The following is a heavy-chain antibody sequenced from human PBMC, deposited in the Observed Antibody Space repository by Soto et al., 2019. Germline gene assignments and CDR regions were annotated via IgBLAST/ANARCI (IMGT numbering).Heavy chain of an antibody. J-gene: IGHJ3*02. CDR1: SGSISTSY. CDR3: ARLQYTVVTPIDM. Sequence: QVQLQESGPGLVKPSETLSLTCTVPSGSISTSYWTWIRQFPGKRLEWIAHIHNSGNTNSNPSLKSRVTISMDTSKNQIYLSLTSVTAADTAMYYCARLQYTVVTPIDMWGQGTMVTVSS. V-gene: IGHV4-59*01. CDR2: IHNSGNT. D-gene: IGHD2-21*02.